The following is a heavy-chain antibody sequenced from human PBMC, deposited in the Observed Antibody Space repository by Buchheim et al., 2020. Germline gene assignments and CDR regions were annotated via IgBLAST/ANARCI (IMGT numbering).Heavy chain of an antibody. CDR3: ASLKGRTGTGYGMDV. CDR1: GFTFSSFE. J-gene: IGHJ6*02. D-gene: IGHD1-1*01. CDR2: ISSSGSTK. V-gene: IGHV3-48*03. Sequence: EVQLVESGGGLVLPGGSLRLSCAVAGFTFSSFEMNWVRQAPGKGLEWVSYISSSGSTKYYAASVKGRFTISIDNAEHSMYLPMNSLRVEDTAAYYCASLKGRTGTGYGMDVWGQGTT.